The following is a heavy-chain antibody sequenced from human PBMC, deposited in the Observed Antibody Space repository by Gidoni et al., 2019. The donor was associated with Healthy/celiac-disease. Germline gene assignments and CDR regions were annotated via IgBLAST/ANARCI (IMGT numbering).Heavy chain of an antibody. CDR1: GFTVSSNY. D-gene: IGHD2-2*01. J-gene: IGHJ6*02. V-gene: IGHV3-66*01. Sequence: EVQLVESGGGLVQPGGSLRLSCAASGFTVSSNYKSWVRQAPGKGLEWVSVIYSGGSTYYADSVKGRFTISRDNSKNTLYLQMNSLRAEDTAVYYCARDPDQAGHTYYYGMDVWGQGTTVTVSS. CDR2: IYSGGST. CDR3: ARDPDQAGHTYYYGMDV.